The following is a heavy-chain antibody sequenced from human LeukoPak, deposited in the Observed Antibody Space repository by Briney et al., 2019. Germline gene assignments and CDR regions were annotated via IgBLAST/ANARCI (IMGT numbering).Heavy chain of an antibody. CDR2: ISAYNGNT. Sequence: ASVKVSCKASGYTFTSYGISWVRQAPGQGLEWMGWISAYNGNTNYAQKLQGRVTMTTDTSTSTAYMELRSLRSEDTAVYYCARGGRQWLVNYYYYYYMDVWGKGTTVTVSS. CDR1: GYTFTSYG. D-gene: IGHD6-19*01. CDR3: ARGGRQWLVNYYYYYYMDV. J-gene: IGHJ6*03. V-gene: IGHV1-18*01.